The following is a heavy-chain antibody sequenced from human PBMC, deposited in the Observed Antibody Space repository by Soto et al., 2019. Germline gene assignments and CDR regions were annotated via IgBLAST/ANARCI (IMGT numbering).Heavy chain of an antibody. J-gene: IGHJ4*02. CDR2: VKPDASGK. CDR1: GFSFSTYW. V-gene: IGHV3-7*01. CDR3: AQLRRGH. Sequence: GGSLRLSCVASGFSFSTYWMSWVRQAPGRGLEWVANVKPDASGKFYADSVKGRFTISRDNAKNSLYLEMSSLRVEDTAVYYCAQLRRGHWGQGTLVTVSS. D-gene: IGHD3-10*01.